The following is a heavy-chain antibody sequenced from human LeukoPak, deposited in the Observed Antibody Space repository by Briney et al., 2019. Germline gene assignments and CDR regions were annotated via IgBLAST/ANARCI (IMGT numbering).Heavy chain of an antibody. J-gene: IGHJ4*02. CDR2: INWNGGST. Sequence: GGSLRLSCAASGFTFDDYGMSWVLQAPGKGRQWVSGINWNGGSTGYADSVKGRFTISRDNAKNSLYLQMNSLSAEDTALYYCARDIVGAPVGYWGQGTLVTVSS. CDR1: GFTFDDYG. D-gene: IGHD2-15*01. V-gene: IGHV3-20*04. CDR3: ARDIVGAPVGY.